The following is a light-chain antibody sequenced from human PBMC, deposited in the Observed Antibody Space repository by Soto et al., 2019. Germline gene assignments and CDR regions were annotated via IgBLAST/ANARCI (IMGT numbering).Light chain of an antibody. V-gene: IGKV1-5*03. CDR1: HTINSW. CDR2: KAS. J-gene: IGKJ1*01. Sequence: DIQMTQSPSTLSGSVGDRVTITCRASHTINSWLAWYQHKPGKAPKLLIYKASTLKSGVPSRFSGSGSGTEFTLTISSLQPDDFATYYCQHYNSYAEAFGQGAKVELK. CDR3: QHYNSYAEA.